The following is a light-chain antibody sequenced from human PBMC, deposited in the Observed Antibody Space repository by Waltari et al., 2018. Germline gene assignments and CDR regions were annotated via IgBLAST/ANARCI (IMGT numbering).Light chain of an antibody. CDR3: QHHVRLPAT. J-gene: IGKJ1*01. Sequence: EIVLTQSPGTLSLSPGESAPLSCRASQSISKYLAWYQQSPGHAPRLPIYAASTRATGIPDRFSGGGSGTDFSLTISRLEPEDFAVYYCQHHVRLPATFGQGTKVEIK. CDR1: QSISKY. CDR2: AAS. V-gene: IGKV3-20*01.